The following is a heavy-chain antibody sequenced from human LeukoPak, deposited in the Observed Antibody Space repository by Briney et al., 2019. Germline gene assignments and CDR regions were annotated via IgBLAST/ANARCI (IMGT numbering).Heavy chain of an antibody. CDR3: ARGGGGITMIVDY. J-gene: IGHJ4*02. CDR2: IKQDGSEK. D-gene: IGHD3-22*01. CDR1: GFTFSSYW. Sequence: GGSLRLSCAASGFTFSSYWMSWVRQAPGKGLEWVANIKQDGSEKYYVDSVKGRFTISRDNAKNSLYLQMNSLRAEDTAVYYCARGGGGITMIVDYWGQGTLVTVSS. V-gene: IGHV3-7*01.